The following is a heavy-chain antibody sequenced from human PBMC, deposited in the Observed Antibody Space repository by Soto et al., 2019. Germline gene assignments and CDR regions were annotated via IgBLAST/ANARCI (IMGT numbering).Heavy chain of an antibody. V-gene: IGHV1-8*01. CDR2: MNPNSGNT. Sequence: ASVKVSCKDSGYTFTSYDINWVRQATGRGLEWMGWMNPNSGNTGYAQKFQGRVTMTRNTSISTAYMELSSLRSEDTAVYYCARFPDFWSGYNYYYYGMDVWGQGTTVTVSS. CDR3: ARFPDFWSGYNYYYYGMDV. CDR1: GYTFTSYD. D-gene: IGHD3-3*01. J-gene: IGHJ6*02.